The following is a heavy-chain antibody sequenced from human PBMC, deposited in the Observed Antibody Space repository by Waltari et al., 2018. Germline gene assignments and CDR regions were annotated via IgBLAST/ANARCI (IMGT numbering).Heavy chain of an antibody. CDR1: GFTFSSYA. V-gene: IGHV3-23*04. Sequence: EVQLVESGGGLVQPGGSLRLSCAASGFTFSSYAMSWVRQAPGKGLEWVSAISGSGGRKYYADSVKGRFTISRDNSKNTLYLQMNSLRAEDTAVYYCATSHRRIQLWTPVSSYFDYWGQGTLVTVSS. J-gene: IGHJ4*02. CDR3: ATSHRRIQLWTPVSSYFDY. CDR2: ISGSGGRK. D-gene: IGHD5-18*01.